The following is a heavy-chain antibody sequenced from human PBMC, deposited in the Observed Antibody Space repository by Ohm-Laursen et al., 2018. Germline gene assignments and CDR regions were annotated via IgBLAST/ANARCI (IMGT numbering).Heavy chain of an antibody. V-gene: IGHV3-30*18. CDR3: AKDPAPPSPLLWFGLIYYYGMDV. CDR2: ISYDGSNK. J-gene: IGHJ6*02. Sequence: SLRLSCSASGFTFRTYGMHWVRQAPGKGLEWVAVISYDGSNKYYADSVKGRFTISRDNSKNTLYLQMNSLRAEDTAVYYCAKDPAPPSPLLWFGLIYYYGMDVWGQGTTVTVSS. D-gene: IGHD3-10*01. CDR1: GFTFRTYG.